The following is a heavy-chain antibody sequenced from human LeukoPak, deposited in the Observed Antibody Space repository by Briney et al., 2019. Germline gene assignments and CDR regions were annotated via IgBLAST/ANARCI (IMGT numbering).Heavy chain of an antibody. CDR2: IYYSGST. V-gene: IGHV4-39*07. J-gene: IGHJ4*02. Sequence: SETLSLTCTVSGGSISNSSYYWGWIRQPPGKGLEWIGSIYYSGSTYYNPSLKSRVTISVDTSKNQFSLKLTSVTAADTAVYYCVRVDGVTRFYFDLWGQGSLVTVSS. D-gene: IGHD3-10*02. CDR3: VRVDGVTRFYFDL. CDR1: GGSISNSSYY.